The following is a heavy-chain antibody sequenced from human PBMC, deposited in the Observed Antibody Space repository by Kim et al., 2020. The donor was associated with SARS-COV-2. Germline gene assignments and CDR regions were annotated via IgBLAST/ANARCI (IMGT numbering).Heavy chain of an antibody. J-gene: IGHJ4*02. Sequence: GGSLRLSCTASGFTFSSFVMHWVRQAPGKGLEWVAVISYDINVKSYADSVKGRYTISRDNAENIVYPQLNSLTPEDTAVYYCSRARDPYDSGWFWDYWGQGTLVTVSS. CDR3: SRARDPYDSGWFWDY. CDR2: ISYDINVK. CDR1: GFTFSSFV. V-gene: IGHV3-30*03. D-gene: IGHD6-19*01.